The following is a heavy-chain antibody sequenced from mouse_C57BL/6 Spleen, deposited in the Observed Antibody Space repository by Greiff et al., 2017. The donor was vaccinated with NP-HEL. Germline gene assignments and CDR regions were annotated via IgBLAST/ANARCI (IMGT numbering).Heavy chain of an antibody. Sequence: QVQLQQSGPGLVQPSQSLSITCTVSGFSLTSYGVHWVRQSPGKGLEWLGVIWSGGSTDYNAAFISRLSISKDNSKSQVFFKMNSLQAYDTAIYYCARVDGNYWFAYWGQGTLVTVSA. CDR2: IWSGGST. D-gene: IGHD2-1*01. CDR1: GFSLTSYG. V-gene: IGHV2-2*01. J-gene: IGHJ3*01. CDR3: ARVDGNYWFAY.